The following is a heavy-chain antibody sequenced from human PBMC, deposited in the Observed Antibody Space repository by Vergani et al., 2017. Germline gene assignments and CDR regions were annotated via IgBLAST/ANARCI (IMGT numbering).Heavy chain of an antibody. Sequence: QMQLQQWGAGLLKPSETLSLTCAVYGGSFSGYYWSWIRQPPGKGLEWIGEINHSGSTNYNPSLKSRVTISVDTSKNQFSLKLGSVTAADTAVYYCARRGRSSSWYYWYFDLWGRGTLVTVSS. V-gene: IGHV4-34*01. CDR2: INHSGST. CDR3: ARRGRSSSWYYWYFDL. D-gene: IGHD6-13*01. CDR1: GGSFSGYY. J-gene: IGHJ2*01.